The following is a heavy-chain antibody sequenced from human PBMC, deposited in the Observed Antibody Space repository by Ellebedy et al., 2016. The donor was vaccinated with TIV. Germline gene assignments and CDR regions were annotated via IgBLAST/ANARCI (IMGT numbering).Heavy chain of an antibody. CDR2: IYYSGST. Sequence: MPSETLSLTCSVPGGSISSYYWSWIRQPPGTGLEWIGNIYYSGSTNYNPSLKSRVTISVDTSKNQFSLKLSSVTAADTAVFYCAFSRSGRVCDYWGQGTLVTVSS. CDR3: AFSRSGRVCDY. V-gene: IGHV4-59*01. D-gene: IGHD3-10*01. J-gene: IGHJ4*02. CDR1: GGSISSYY.